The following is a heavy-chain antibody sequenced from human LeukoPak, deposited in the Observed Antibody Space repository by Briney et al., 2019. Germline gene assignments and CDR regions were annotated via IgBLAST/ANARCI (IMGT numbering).Heavy chain of an antibody. J-gene: IGHJ4*02. CDR2: ISGNSSTI. CDR3: ARYRSGGSRGFDY. Sequence: PGGSLRLSCAASGFAFSGYSLNWVRQAPGKGLEWVSYISGNSSTIYYADSVKDRFTISRDNAKNSLYLQMNSLRAEDTAVYYCARYRSGGSRGFDYWGQGTLVTVSS. D-gene: IGHD6-19*01. V-gene: IGHV3-48*01. CDR1: GFAFSGYS.